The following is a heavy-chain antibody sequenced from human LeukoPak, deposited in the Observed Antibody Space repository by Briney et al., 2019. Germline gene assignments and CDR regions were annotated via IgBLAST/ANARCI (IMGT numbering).Heavy chain of an antibody. CDR3: ARGRRYSSGWYGPIQAFDI. D-gene: IGHD6-19*01. V-gene: IGHV4-61*02. J-gene: IGHJ3*02. CDR2: IYASGTT. Sequence: SETLSLTCTVSGGSISSGSYYWSWIRQPAGKGLEWIGRIYASGTTDYNPSLKSRVTMSVDTSNNNFSLRLSSVTAADTAVYYCARGRRYSSGWYGPIQAFDIWGQGTMVTVSS. CDR1: GGSISSGSYY.